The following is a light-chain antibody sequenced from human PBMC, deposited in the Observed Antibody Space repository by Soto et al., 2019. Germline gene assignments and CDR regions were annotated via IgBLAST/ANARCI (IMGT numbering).Light chain of an antibody. V-gene: IGKV1-5*01. Sequence: DSPLTQSPSTLSASLGDRLTITCGASQSISSWLAWYQQKPGKAPKLLIYDASSLESGVPSRFSGSGSGTEFTLTISSLQPEDFATYYCQHYNSYSEAFGQGTKVDIK. J-gene: IGKJ1*01. CDR3: QHYNSYSEA. CDR1: QSISSW. CDR2: DAS.